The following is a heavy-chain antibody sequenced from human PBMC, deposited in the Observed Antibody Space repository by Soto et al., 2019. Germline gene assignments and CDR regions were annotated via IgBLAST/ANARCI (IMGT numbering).Heavy chain of an antibody. Sequence: GESLKISCKGSGYSFTSYWIGWVRQMPGKGLEWMGIIYPGDSDTRYSPSFQGQVTISADKSISTAYLQWSSLKASDTAMYYCARHYCSSTSCQYDFWSGSDLDYWGQGTLVTVSS. D-gene: IGHD2-2*01. CDR1: GYSFTSYW. CDR2: IYPGDSDT. CDR3: ARHYCSSTSCQYDFWSGSDLDY. J-gene: IGHJ4*02. V-gene: IGHV5-51*01.